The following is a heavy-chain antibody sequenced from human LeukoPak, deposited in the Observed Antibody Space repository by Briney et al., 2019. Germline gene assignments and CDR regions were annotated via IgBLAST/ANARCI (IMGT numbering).Heavy chain of an antibody. CDR1: GYSFTDYW. CDR3: ARLSRITMVRGAMDA. D-gene: IGHD3-10*01. CDR2: IYPRDSEI. J-gene: IGHJ6*02. V-gene: IGHV5-51*01. Sequence: GESLKISCKGSGYSFTDYWIGWVRQMPGKGLEWMGLIYPRDSEIRNSPSFQGQVTISADKSINTAYLQWSTLKASDTAIYYCARLSRITMVRGAMDAWGQGTPVTVSS.